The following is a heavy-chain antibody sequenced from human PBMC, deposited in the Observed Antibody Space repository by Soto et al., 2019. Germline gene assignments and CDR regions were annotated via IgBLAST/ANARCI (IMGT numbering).Heavy chain of an antibody. Sequence: EVQLVESGGGLVQPGGSLRLSCAASGFTFSSYWMSWVRQAPGKGLEWVANIKKDGSEKYYVDSVKGRFTISRDNAKNALYMQMNSLRAEDTAVYYCAREEWPYYESSGYYTTYYGMDVWGQGTTVTVSS. CDR1: GFTFSSYW. CDR3: AREEWPYYESSGYYTTYYGMDV. J-gene: IGHJ6*02. D-gene: IGHD3-22*01. CDR2: IKKDGSEK. V-gene: IGHV3-7*05.